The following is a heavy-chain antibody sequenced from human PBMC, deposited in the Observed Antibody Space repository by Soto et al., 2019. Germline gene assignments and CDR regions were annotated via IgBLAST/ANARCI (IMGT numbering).Heavy chain of an antibody. CDR3: ARDPRIAVAVVPYWYFDL. CDR1: GFTFSSYG. V-gene: IGHV3-33*01. Sequence: QVQLVESGGGVVQPGRSLRLSCAASGFTFSSYGMHWVRQAPGKGLAWVAAIWYDGSNKYYADSVKGRLTISRANSKNTLYLQLNSLRAEDTAVYYCARDPRIAVAVVPYWYFDLWGRGTLVPVSS. CDR2: IWYDGSNK. D-gene: IGHD6-19*01. J-gene: IGHJ2*01.